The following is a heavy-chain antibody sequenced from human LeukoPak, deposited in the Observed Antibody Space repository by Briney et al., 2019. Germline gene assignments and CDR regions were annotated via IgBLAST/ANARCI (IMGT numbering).Heavy chain of an antibody. J-gene: IGHJ4*02. CDR3: ARGPSGYHNT. CDR2: VSGSGGST. D-gene: IGHD5-12*01. V-gene: IGHV3-23*01. CDR1: GFTFSSYG. Sequence: GGSLRLSCAASGFTFSSYGMSWVRQAPGKGLEWVSGVSGSGGSTYYADAVKGRFTISRDNSKNTLYLQMNSLRAEDTAVYYCARGPSGYHNTGGQGTLVTVSS.